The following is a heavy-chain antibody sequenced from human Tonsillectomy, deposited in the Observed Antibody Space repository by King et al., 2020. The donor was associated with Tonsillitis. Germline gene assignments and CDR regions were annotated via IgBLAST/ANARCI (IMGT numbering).Heavy chain of an antibody. V-gene: IGHV1-46*01. CDR1: GYTFTSYT. D-gene: IGHD3-9*01. CDR3: ARAHYDIVNGFSD. CDR2: INPNGDTT. Sequence: QLVQSGPEVKKPGASVKLSCQTSGYTFTSYTIHWVRQAPGQGLEWMGMINPNGDTTNYAQKFQGRVTVTRDTSTTTVYMGLTTLTSADSAIYYCARAHYDIVNGFSDWGQGTPVTVSS. J-gene: IGHJ4*02.